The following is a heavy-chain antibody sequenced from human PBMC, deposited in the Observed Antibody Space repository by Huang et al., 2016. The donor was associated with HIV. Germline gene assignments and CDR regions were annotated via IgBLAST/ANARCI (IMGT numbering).Heavy chain of an antibody. CDR3: ARRRRGGFDI. Sequence: VQLVQSGAEVKRPGESLKISCKGSRYNFAGYWIGWVLQMPGNGLEWMGSIYFDDADARYSPSLQGQVTISADTSLYSSYLQWTSLRASDTAIFYCARRRRGGFDIWGQGTLVTVSS. CDR1: RYNFAGYW. V-gene: IGHV5-51*03. J-gene: IGHJ3*02. CDR2: IYFDDADA. D-gene: IGHD2-15*01.